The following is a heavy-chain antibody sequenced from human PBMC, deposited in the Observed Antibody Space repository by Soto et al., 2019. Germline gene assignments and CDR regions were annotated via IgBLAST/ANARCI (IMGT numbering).Heavy chain of an antibody. Sequence: QVQLVESGGGVVQPGRSLRLSCAASGFTFSSYAMPWVRQAPGKGLEWVAVISYDGSNKYYADSVKGRFTISRDNSKNTLYLQMNSLRAEDTTVYYCARVPDAFCGGDCYSYYFDYWGQGTLVTVSS. J-gene: IGHJ4*02. V-gene: IGHV3-30-3*01. CDR3: ARVPDAFCGGDCYSYYFDY. D-gene: IGHD2-21*02. CDR1: GFTFSSYA. CDR2: ISYDGSNK.